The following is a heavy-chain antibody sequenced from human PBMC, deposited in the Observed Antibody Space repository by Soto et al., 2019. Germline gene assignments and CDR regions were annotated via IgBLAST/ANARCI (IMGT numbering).Heavy chain of an antibody. CDR2: ISYDGSNK. V-gene: IGHV3-30-3*01. D-gene: IGHD3-10*01. Sequence: GGSLRLSCAASGFTFSSYAMHWVRQAPGKGLEWVAVISYDGSNKYYADSVKGRFTISRDNSKNTLYLQMNSLRAEDTAVYYCARDVVRGVNNWFDPWGQGTLVTVSS. J-gene: IGHJ5*02. CDR3: ARDVVRGVNNWFDP. CDR1: GFTFSSYA.